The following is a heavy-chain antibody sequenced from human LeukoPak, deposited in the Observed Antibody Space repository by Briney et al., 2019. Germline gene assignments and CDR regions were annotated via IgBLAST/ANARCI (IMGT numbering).Heavy chain of an antibody. CDR3: ARNNWGIDY. Sequence: GGSLRLSCAASGFTFSRHWMHWVRQAPGKGPVWVSRIDTDGSNTGYADSAKGRFTISRDNAKNTLYLQMNSLRAEDTAVYYCARNNWGIDYWGQGTLVTVSS. D-gene: IGHD7-27*01. CDR2: IDTDGSNT. CDR1: GFTFSRHW. J-gene: IGHJ4*02. V-gene: IGHV3-74*01.